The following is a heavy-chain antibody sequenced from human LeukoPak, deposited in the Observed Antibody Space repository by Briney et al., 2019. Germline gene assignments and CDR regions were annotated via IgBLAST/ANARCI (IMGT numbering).Heavy chain of an antibody. V-gene: IGHV4-61*01. Sequence: KASETLSLTCTVSGGSVSSGSYYWSWIRQPPGKGLEWIAYIYYTGSTNYNPSLKSRATMSVDTPKNQFSLKMSSVTAADTAVYYCARGYYDSSGYFHFDYWGQGTLVTVSS. D-gene: IGHD3-22*01. CDR1: GGSVSSGSYY. CDR2: IYYTGST. J-gene: IGHJ4*02. CDR3: ARGYYDSSGYFHFDY.